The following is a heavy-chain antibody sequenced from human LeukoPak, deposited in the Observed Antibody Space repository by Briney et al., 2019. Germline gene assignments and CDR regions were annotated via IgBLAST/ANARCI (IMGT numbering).Heavy chain of an antibody. CDR1: GFTFSSYW. V-gene: IGHV3-7*01. J-gene: IGHJ5*02. CDR3: ARVLQSLRYFDWLSLPNWFDP. CDR2: IKQDGSEK. Sequence: GGSLRLSCAASGFTFSSYWMSWVRQAPGKGLEWVANIKQDGSEKYYVDSVKGRFTISRDNAKNSLYLQMNSLRAEDTAVYYCARVLQSLRYFDWLSLPNWFDPWGQGTLVTVSS. D-gene: IGHD3-9*01.